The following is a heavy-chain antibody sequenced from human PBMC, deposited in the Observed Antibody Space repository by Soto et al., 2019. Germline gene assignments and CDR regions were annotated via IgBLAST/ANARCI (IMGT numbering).Heavy chain of an antibody. J-gene: IGHJ4*02. CDR2: INHSGST. D-gene: IGHD3-16*01. CDR1: GGSFSGYY. Sequence: SETLSLTCAVYGGSFSGYYWSWIRQPPGKGLEWIGEINHSGSTNYNPSLKSRVTISVDTSKNQFSLKLSSVTAADTAVYYCARFERKSGQTFDYWGQGTLVTVSS. CDR3: ARFERKSGQTFDY. V-gene: IGHV4-34*01.